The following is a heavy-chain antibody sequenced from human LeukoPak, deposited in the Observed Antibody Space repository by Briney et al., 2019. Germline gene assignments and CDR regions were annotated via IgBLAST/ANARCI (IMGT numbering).Heavy chain of an antibody. CDR1: GGSIGTYY. Sequence: PSETLSPTCTVSGGSIGTYYWSWIRQPPGKGLEWIGHIYYFEKTDYHPSLESRVTISVDAAKNHFSLKLRSVTPLDTAVYYCAKLGRPRAHWGQGILDTVSS. J-gene: IGHJ1*01. V-gene: IGHV4-59*01. CDR2: IYYFEKT. D-gene: IGHD7-27*01. CDR3: AKLGRPRAH.